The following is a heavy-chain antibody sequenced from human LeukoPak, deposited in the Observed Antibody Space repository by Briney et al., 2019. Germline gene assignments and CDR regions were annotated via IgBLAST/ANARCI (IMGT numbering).Heavy chain of an antibody. CDR1: GYTFTFYY. D-gene: IGHD2-15*01. Sequence: ASVKGFCKASGYTFTFYYIYWVRQAPGQGLEWMGIINPSGGSTSYAQKFQGRVTMTRDMSTSTVYMELSSLRFEDTAVYFCAREGYCRGGTCYSFDYWGQGTLVTVSS. CDR3: AREGYCRGGTCYSFDY. CDR2: INPSGGST. V-gene: IGHV1-46*01. J-gene: IGHJ4*02.